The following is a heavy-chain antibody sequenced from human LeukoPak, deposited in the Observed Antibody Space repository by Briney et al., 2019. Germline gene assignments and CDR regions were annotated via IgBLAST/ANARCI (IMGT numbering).Heavy chain of an antibody. V-gene: IGHV3-30*02. CDR2: IRYDGSNK. CDR1: GFTFSSYG. CDR3: AKVVPADYYMDV. Sequence: PGGSLRLSCAASGFTFSSYGMHWARQAPGKGLEWVAFIRYDGSNKYYADSVKGRFTISRDNSKNTLYLQMNSLRAEDTAVYYCAKVVPADYYMDVWGKGTTVTVSS. D-gene: IGHD2-2*01. J-gene: IGHJ6*03.